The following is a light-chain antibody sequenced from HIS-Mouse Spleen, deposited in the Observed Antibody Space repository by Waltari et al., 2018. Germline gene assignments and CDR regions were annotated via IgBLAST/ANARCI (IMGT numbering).Light chain of an antibody. CDR1: SSDVGSYNR. CDR3: SLYTSSSTPVV. V-gene: IGLV2-18*01. CDR2: EVS. J-gene: IGLJ2*01. Sequence: QSALTQPPSVSGSPGQSVTISCTGTSSDVGSYNRVSWYQPPPGTAPKLLIYEVSNRPSGVPVRFSGSQSGNTASLTISGLQAEDEADYYCSLYTSSSTPVVFGGGTKLTVL.